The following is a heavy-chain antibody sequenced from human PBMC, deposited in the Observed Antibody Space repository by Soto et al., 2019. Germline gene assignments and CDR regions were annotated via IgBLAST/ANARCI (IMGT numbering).Heavy chain of an antibody. CDR3: ARDTGDGTFDF. Sequence: ESLQLSCAASGFTFASYAMAGVRQAPGKGVEWVSGIDASGSRTYYADSVKGRFTISRDNSRNTLFLQMDNLRGEDTAIYYCARDTGDGTFDFWGQGTLVTVSS. CDR2: IDASGSRT. J-gene: IGHJ4*02. V-gene: IGHV3-23*01. CDR1: GFTFASYA. D-gene: IGHD7-27*01.